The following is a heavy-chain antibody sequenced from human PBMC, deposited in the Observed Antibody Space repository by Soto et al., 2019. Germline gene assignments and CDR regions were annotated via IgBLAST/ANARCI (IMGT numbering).Heavy chain of an antibody. D-gene: IGHD2-15*01. J-gene: IGHJ6*01. Sequence: QVQLVQSGAEVKKPGSSVKVSCKASGGAFSDYAFSWVRQAPGQGLEWLGGIMPIFRASDYAQKFQGRVTITADEFTRTAYMEMNSLRSEDTAVYYCASWLKGPDIGNYYYGMDVW. CDR1: GGAFSDYA. V-gene: IGHV1-69*12. CDR2: IMPIFRAS. CDR3: ASWLKGPDIGNYYYGMDV.